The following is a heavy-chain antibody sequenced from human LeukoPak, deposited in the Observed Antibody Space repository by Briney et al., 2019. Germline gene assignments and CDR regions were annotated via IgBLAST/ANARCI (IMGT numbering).Heavy chain of an antibody. D-gene: IGHD1-26*01. Sequence: SETLSLTCAVYGGSFGGYYWSWIRQPPGKGLEWIGEINHSGSTNYNPSLKSRVTISVDTSKNQFSLKLSSVTAADTAVYYCARGGGNYFDYWGQGTLVTVSS. V-gene: IGHV4-34*01. CDR3: ARGGGNYFDY. CDR2: INHSGST. J-gene: IGHJ4*02. CDR1: GGSFGGYY.